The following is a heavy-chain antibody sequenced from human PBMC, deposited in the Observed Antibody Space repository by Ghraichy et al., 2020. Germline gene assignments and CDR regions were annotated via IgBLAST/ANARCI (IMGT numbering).Heavy chain of an antibody. CDR3: TKWGAQSGSYRFVDY. CDR1: GFTFSNSA. V-gene: IGHV3-23*01. CDR2: VNGNADRT. D-gene: IGHD1-26*01. J-gene: IGHJ4*02. Sequence: LSLTCAASGFTFSNSAMDWVRQAPGKGLEWVSAVNGNADRTYYADPVKGRFTISRDNSKNTLYLQMNSLRVEDTALYYCTKWGAQSGSYRFVDYWGQGTLVTVSS.